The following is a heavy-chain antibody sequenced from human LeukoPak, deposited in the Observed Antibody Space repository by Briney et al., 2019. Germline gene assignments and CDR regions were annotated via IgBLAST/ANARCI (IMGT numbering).Heavy chain of an antibody. CDR1: GGSISRSSYY. D-gene: IGHD5-12*01. V-gene: IGHV4-39*01. J-gene: IGHJ4*02. Sequence: SETLSLTCTVSGGSISRSSYYWGWIRQPPGKGLGWIGSIYYTGSTYYNPSLKSRVTIFVDTSKNHFSLKLSSVTAADTAVYYCARQGYNGYDSPFYFDYWGQGTLVTVSS. CDR3: ARQGYNGYDSPFYFDY. CDR2: IYYTGST.